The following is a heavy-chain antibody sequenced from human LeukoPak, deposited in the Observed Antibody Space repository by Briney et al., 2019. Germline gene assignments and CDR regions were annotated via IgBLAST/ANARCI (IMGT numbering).Heavy chain of an antibody. CDR3: ERLILELGGYAVHY. CDR2: INPNSVVT. V-gene: IGHV1-2*02. Sequence: GAPLKVSCKASLYTFTPYYMHWGRQSPRHQLEWMRWINPNSVVTKYAQKCHGRVTMTRDTSLSTAYMALSRLRSHNTALYYCERLILELGGYAVHYWGQGTLVTVSS. CDR1: LYTFTPYY. D-gene: IGHD3-3*01. J-gene: IGHJ4*02.